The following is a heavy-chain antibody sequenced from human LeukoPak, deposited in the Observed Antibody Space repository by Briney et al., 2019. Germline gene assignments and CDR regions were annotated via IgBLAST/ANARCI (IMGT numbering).Heavy chain of an antibody. Sequence: GGSLRLSCAASGFTFSSYAMSWVRQAPGKGLEWVSAISGSGGSTYYADSVKGRFTISRDNSKNTLYLQMNSLRAEDTAVYYCAKVGGSYDFWSGYLPYYFDYWGQGTLVTVSS. CDR2: ISGSGGST. CDR3: AKVGGSYDFWSGYLPYYFDY. V-gene: IGHV3-23*01. D-gene: IGHD3-3*01. J-gene: IGHJ4*02. CDR1: GFTFSSYA.